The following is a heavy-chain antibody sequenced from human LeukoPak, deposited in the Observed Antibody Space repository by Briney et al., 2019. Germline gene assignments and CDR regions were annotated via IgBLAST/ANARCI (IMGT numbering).Heavy chain of an antibody. CDR2: IIPIFGTA. V-gene: IGHV1-69*06. CDR1: GGTFSSYV. CDR3: ARESGSSSSGRAWDYYYYYMDV. J-gene: IGHJ6*03. Sequence: ASVKVSCKASGGTFSSYVISWVRQAPGQGLEWMGGIIPIFGTASYAQKFQGRVTITADKSTSTAYMELSSLRSEDTAVYYCARESGSSSSGRAWDYYYYYMDVWGKGTTVTVSS. D-gene: IGHD6-6*01.